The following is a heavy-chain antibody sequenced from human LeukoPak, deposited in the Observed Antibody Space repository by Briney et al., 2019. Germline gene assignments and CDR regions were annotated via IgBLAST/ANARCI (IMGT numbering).Heavy chain of an antibody. CDR1: GYTFTSCY. Sequence: ASVKVSCKASGYTFTSCYMHWVRQAPGQGLEWMGIINPSGGSTSYAQKFQGRVTMTRDTSTSTVYMELSSLRSEDTAVYYCARRRFVVVVAATAPDFDYWGQGTLVTVSS. V-gene: IGHV1-46*01. D-gene: IGHD2-15*01. J-gene: IGHJ4*02. CDR3: ARRRFVVVVAATAPDFDY. CDR2: INPSGGST.